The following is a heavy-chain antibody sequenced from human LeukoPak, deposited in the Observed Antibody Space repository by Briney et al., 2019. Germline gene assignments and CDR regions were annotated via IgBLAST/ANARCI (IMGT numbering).Heavy chain of an antibody. D-gene: IGHD3-10*01. CDR2: ISGSRGST. CDR3: AKAGGLPDY. Sequence: PGGSLRLSCAASGFTFSSYAMSWVRQAPGKGLERVSTISGSRGSTYYADSVKGRFTISRDNSKNTLYLQMNSLRAEDTAVYYCAKAGGLPDYWGQGTLVTVSS. V-gene: IGHV3-23*01. J-gene: IGHJ4*02. CDR1: GFTFSSYA.